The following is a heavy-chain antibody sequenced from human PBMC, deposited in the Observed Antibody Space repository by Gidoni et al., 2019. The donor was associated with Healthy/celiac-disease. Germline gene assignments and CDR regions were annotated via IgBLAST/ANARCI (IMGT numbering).Heavy chain of an antibody. Sequence: QVQLQGSGPGVVKPSQTLSLTCTVSGGSISSGGYYWSWIRQHPGKGREWIGYIYYSGSTYYNPSLKSRVTISVDTSKNQFSLKLSSVTAAATAVYYCARDSVRGVTNSSYYYGMDVWGQGTTVTVSS. CDR1: GGSISSGGYY. J-gene: IGHJ6*02. V-gene: IGHV4-31*03. D-gene: IGHD3-10*01. CDR3: ARDSVRGVTNSSYYYGMDV. CDR2: IYYSGST.